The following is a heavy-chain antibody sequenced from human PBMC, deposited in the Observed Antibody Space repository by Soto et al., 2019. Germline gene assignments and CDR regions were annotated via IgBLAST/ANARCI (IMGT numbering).Heavy chain of an antibody. CDR1: GFTFSSYG. V-gene: IGHV3-30*18. J-gene: IGHJ2*01. CDR2: ISYDGSNK. CDR3: AKAPVAATIVYWYFDL. D-gene: IGHD2-15*01. Sequence: GSLRLSCAASGFTFSSYGMHWVRQAPGKGLEWVAVISYDGSNKYYADSVKGRFTISRDNSKNTLYLQMNSLRAEDTAVYYCAKAPVAATIVYWYFDLWGRGPLVTVSS.